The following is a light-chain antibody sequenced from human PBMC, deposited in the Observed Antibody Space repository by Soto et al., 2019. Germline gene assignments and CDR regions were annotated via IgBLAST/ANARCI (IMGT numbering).Light chain of an antibody. J-gene: IGLJ1*01. CDR2: EVS. CDR1: SRDVGDYNS. Sequence: QSALAQPASVSGSPGQSITISCTRTSRDVGDYNSVSWYQQHPGKAPKLVIFEVSDRPSGVSNRFSGSKSGNTASLTISGLQPEDEADYYCSSYASGSIYVFGTGTKLTVL. CDR3: SSYASGSIYV. V-gene: IGLV2-14*01.